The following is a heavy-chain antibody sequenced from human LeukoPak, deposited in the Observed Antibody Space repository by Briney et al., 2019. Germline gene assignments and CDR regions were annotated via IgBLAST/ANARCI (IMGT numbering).Heavy chain of an antibody. J-gene: IGHJ6*03. CDR3: ASLTQYQLLSYYYYYMDV. CDR2: IYYTGST. CDR1: GDSIGSYY. D-gene: IGHD2-2*01. V-gene: IGHV4-59*12. Sequence: PWETLSLTCTVSGDSIGSYYWSWIRQPPGKGLEWIGYIYYTGSTNYNPSLKSRVTISVDTSKNQFSLKLSSVTAADTAVYYCASLTQYQLLSYYYYYMDVWGKGTTVTVSS.